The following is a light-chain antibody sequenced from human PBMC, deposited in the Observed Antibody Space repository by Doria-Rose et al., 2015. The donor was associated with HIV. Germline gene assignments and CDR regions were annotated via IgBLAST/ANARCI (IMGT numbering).Light chain of an antibody. Sequence: TQSPESLGMSLGERATLNCKSNQSLLYTSKNYLAWYQQKPGQPPKLLIYWASTRQSGVPARFSCSGSGTDFTLTISSLEAEDVAVYYCQQYYDTLSFGPETTVDIK. V-gene: IGKV4-1*01. CDR2: WAS. J-gene: IGKJ3*01. CDR1: QSLLYTSKNY. CDR3: QQYYDTLS.